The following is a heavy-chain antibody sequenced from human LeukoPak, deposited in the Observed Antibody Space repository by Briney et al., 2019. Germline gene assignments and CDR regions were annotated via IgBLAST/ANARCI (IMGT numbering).Heavy chain of an antibody. CDR1: GYTFTGYY. J-gene: IGHJ5*02. Sequence: ASVKVSCKASGYTFTGYYMHWVRQAPGQGLEWMEWINPNSGGTNYAQKFQGRVTMTRDTSIRTAYMELSRLRSDDTAVYYCARDTQYYYDSSGEVFDPWGQGTLVTVSS. CDR3: ARDTQYYYDSSGEVFDP. CDR2: INPNSGGT. D-gene: IGHD3-22*01. V-gene: IGHV1-2*02.